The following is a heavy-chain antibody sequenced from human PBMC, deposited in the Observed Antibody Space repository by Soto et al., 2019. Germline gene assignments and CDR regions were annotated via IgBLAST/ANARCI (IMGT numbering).Heavy chain of an antibody. CDR2: VYHSVAT. Sequence: PSETLSLTCDVSGYSMTSGCYWGWIRQTPGKGLEWIGSVYHSVATYYNPSLQSRVSISVDTSKSQFSLKLISATAADTGTYYCARERSFARPAGWFEPWGQGSQVTVSS. J-gene: IGHJ5*02. V-gene: IGHV4-38-2*02. CDR3: ARERSFARPAGWFEP. CDR1: GYSMTSGCY. D-gene: IGHD6-13*01.